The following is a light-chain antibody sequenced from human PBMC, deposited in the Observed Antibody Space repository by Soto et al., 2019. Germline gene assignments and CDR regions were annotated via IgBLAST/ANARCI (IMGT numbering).Light chain of an antibody. V-gene: IGLV2-8*01. J-gene: IGLJ2*01. CDR2: EVS. Sequence: QSALTQPPSASGSPGQSVTISCTGTSSDVGGYNSVSWYQQYPGKAPKLIIYEVSQRPSGVPDRFSASKSDNTASLTVSGLQAEDEADYYCSSYAGSNTVIFGGGTKLTVL. CDR3: SSYAGSNTVI. CDR1: SSDVGGYNS.